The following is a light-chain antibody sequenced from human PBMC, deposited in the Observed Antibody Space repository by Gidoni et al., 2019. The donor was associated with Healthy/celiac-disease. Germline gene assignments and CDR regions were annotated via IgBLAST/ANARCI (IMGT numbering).Light chain of an antibody. Sequence: DIQLTQSPSFLSASVGDRVTITCWASKGISSYLAWYQQKPGKAPKLLIYAASTLQSGVPSRFSGSGSGTEFTLTISSLQPEDFATYYCQQLNSYPPITFXXXTRLEIK. V-gene: IGKV1-9*01. CDR3: QQLNSYPPIT. J-gene: IGKJ5*01. CDR2: AAS. CDR1: KGISSY.